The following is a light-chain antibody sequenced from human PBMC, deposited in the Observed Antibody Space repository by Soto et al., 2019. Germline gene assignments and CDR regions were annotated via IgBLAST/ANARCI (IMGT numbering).Light chain of an antibody. CDR3: SSYTSSNTLV. V-gene: IGLV2-14*01. CDR2: DVS. CDR1: SSDIGGYNY. Sequence: QSALTQPASVSGSPGQSITISCTGTSSDIGGYNYVSWYQQYPGKAPQLVIYDVSNRPSGVSNRFSGSKSGNTASLTISGLQAEDEADYYCSSYTSSNTLVFGGGTKVTVL. J-gene: IGLJ2*01.